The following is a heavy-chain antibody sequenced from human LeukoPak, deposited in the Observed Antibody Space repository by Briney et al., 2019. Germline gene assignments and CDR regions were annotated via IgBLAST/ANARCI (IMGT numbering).Heavy chain of an antibody. V-gene: IGHV4-38-2*02. CDR3: ARDGGIGQWLVRGGYFDY. Sequence: SETLSLTCAVYGGSFSGYYWGWIRQPPGKGLEWIGSIYHSGSTYYNPSLKSRVTISVDTSKNQFSLKLSSVTAADTAVYYCARDGGIGQWLVRGGYFDYWGQGTLVTVSS. CDR2: IYHSGST. J-gene: IGHJ4*02. D-gene: IGHD6-19*01. CDR1: GGSFSGYY.